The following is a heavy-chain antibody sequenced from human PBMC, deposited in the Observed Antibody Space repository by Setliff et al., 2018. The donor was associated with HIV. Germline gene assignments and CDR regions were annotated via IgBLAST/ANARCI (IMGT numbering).Heavy chain of an antibody. D-gene: IGHD6-13*01. CDR2: INHSGST. J-gene: IGHJ4*02. V-gene: IGHV4-34*01. Sequence: SETLSLTCGVHGGSFSGYYWSWIRQPPGKGLEWIGEINHSGSTNYNPSLKSRVTISVDTSKNQFSLKLSSVTAADTAVYYCARGRWYSSSWYEYWGQGTLVTVSS. CDR3: ARGRWYSSSWYEY. CDR1: GGSFSGYY.